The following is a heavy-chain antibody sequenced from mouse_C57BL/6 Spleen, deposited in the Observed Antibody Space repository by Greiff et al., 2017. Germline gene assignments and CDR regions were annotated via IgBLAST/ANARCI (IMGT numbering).Heavy chain of an antibody. J-gene: IGHJ2*01. D-gene: IGHD1-1*01. Sequence: QVQLQQPGAELVRPGTSVKLSCKASGYTFTSYWMHWVKQRPGQGLEWIGVIDPSDSYTNYNQKFKGKATLTVDTSSSTAYMQLSSLTSEDSAVYYCARRDYGSSSDYWGQGTTLTVSS. CDR1: GYTFTSYW. V-gene: IGHV1-59*01. CDR3: ARRDYGSSSDY. CDR2: IDPSDSYT.